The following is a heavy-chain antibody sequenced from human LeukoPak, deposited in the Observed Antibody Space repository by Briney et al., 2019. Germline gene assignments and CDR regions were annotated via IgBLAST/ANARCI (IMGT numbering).Heavy chain of an antibody. V-gene: IGHV3-23*01. D-gene: IGHD1-26*01. J-gene: IGHJ4*02. CDR3: AKGGATSASPSDY. Sequence: EGSLRLSCAASGFTFSSYAMSWVRQAPGKGLEWVSSISSSGISTYYTDSVKGRFTISRDNSKNTLYLQMSSLRAEDTAVYYCAKGGATSASPSDYWGQGTLVTVSS. CDR2: ISSSGIST. CDR1: GFTFSSYA.